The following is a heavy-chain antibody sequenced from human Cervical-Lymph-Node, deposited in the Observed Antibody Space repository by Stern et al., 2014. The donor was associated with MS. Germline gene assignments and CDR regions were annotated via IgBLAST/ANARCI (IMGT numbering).Heavy chain of an antibody. CDR2: IDAGDSDV. Sequence: EVQLVESGAEAKKPGESLKISCEGSGYRFTSHWIAWVRQVPGRGLEWMGIIDAGDSDVRYSPSFQGQVTISVDKSITTAYLQWNSMKASDTAMYYCARRSTTYFDSWGQGTLVTVSS. D-gene: IGHD1-26*01. J-gene: IGHJ4*02. CDR1: GYRFTSHW. V-gene: IGHV5-51*01. CDR3: ARRSTTYFDS.